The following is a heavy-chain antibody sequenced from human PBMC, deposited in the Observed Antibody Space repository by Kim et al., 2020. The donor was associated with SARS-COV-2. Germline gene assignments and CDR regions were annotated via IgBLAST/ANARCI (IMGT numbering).Heavy chain of an antibody. D-gene: IGHD6-13*01. J-gene: IGHJ6*02. V-gene: IGHV4-34*01. CDR1: GGSFSGYY. CDR2: INHSGST. CDR3: ARGLVGIAAAGTGVLYYYGMDV. Sequence: SETLSLTCAVYGGSFSGYYWSWIRQPPGKGLEWIGEINHSGSTNYNPSLKSRVTISVDTSKNQFSLKLSSVTAADTAVYYCARGLVGIAAAGTGVLYYYGMDVWGQGTTVTVSS.